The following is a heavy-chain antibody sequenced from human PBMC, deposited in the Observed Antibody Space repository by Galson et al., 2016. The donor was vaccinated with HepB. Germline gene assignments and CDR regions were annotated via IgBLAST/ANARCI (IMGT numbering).Heavy chain of an antibody. J-gene: IGHJ6*02. CDR2: ISSGSRHI. CDR3: ARDRVDIVAAPSSIRNYYGMDV. D-gene: IGHD5-12*01. V-gene: IGHV3-21*04. CDR1: GFTFRAYT. Sequence: SLRLSCAASGFTFRAYTMNWVRQAPGKGLQWVSSISSGSRHISNADSLKGRFSISRDDAKNSVFLQMNSLTVDNMAKYFCARDRVDIVAAPSSIRNYYGMDVWGQGTTVTVSS.